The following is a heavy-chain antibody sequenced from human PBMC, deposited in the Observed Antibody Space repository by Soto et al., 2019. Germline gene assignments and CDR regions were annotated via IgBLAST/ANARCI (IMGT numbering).Heavy chain of an antibody. J-gene: IGHJ4*02. CDR2: IIPIFGTA. Sequence: QVQLVQSGAEVKKPGSSVKVSCKASGGTFSSYALSWVRQAPGQGLEWMGGIIPIFGTANYAQKFQGRVTITADESTRTSYMELSSLRSEDTAVYYCARGGYYYGSGSYRHIDYWGQGTLVTVSS. D-gene: IGHD3-10*01. CDR1: GGTFSSYA. V-gene: IGHV1-69*01. CDR3: ARGGYYYGSGSYRHIDY.